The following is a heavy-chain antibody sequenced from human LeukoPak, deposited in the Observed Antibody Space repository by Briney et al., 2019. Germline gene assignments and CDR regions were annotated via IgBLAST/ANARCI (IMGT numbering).Heavy chain of an antibody. Sequence: GASVKVSCKASGYTFTGYYMHWVRQAPGQGLEWMGRINPNSGGTNYAQKFQGRVTMTRDTSISTVYMELSTLRYDDTAVYYCAREDGGYYCDYCGQGTLVTVSS. CDR2: INPNSGGT. CDR3: AREDGGYYCDY. V-gene: IGHV1-2*06. J-gene: IGHJ4*02. D-gene: IGHD3-16*01. CDR1: GYTFTGYY.